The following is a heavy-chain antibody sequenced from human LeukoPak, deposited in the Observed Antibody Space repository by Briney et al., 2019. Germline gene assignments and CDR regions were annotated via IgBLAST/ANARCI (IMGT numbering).Heavy chain of an antibody. J-gene: IGHJ4*02. CDR2: IYYSGST. D-gene: IGHD5-18*01. Sequence: SETLFLTCTVSGGSISSYYWSWIRQPPGKGLEWIGYIYYSGSTNYNPSLKSRVTISVDTSKNQFSLKLSSVTAADTAVYYCARGNTAHNFDYWGQGTLVTVSS. CDR3: ARGNTAHNFDY. V-gene: IGHV4-59*01. CDR1: GGSISSYY.